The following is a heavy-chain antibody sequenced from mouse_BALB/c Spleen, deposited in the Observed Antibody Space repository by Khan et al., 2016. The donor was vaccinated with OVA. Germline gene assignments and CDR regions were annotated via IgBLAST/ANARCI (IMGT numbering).Heavy chain of an antibody. CDR2: ISYSGIT. D-gene: IGHD1-1*01. J-gene: IGHJ4*01. CDR1: GYSITSNYA. CDR3: ARGNCYRYTMDY. Sequence: EVQLQESGPGLVKPSQSLSLTCTVTGYSITSNYAWNWIRQFPGNKLEWMGYISYSGITNYNPSLKSRISITRDTPKNQFFLQLNPLTTEDTATYYCARGNCYRYTMDYWGQGASITVST. V-gene: IGHV3-2*02.